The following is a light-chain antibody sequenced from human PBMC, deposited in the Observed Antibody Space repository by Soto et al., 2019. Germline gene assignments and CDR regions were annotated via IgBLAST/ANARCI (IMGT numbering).Light chain of an antibody. CDR1: DSNIGSNG. Sequence: QSVLTQPPSASGTPGQRVTISCSGSDSNIGSNGVNWYQHLPGMAPKLLTHSNDHRPSGVADRFSGSKSGTSASLAISGLQSDDEADYYCAAWDDILNGWVFGGGTKGTVL. J-gene: IGLJ3*02. CDR2: SND. CDR3: AAWDDILNGWV. V-gene: IGLV1-44*01.